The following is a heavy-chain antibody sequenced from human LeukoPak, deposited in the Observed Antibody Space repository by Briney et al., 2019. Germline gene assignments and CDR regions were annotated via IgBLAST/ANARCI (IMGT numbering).Heavy chain of an antibody. V-gene: IGHV3-30*03. D-gene: IGHD3-10*01. Sequence: PGGSLRLSCVASGFTFSSYGMHWVRQAPCKGLEWVAVISYDGSKKYYIDSVKGRFTISRDNAKNSLYLQMNSLRAEDTAVYYCARDFGFSGWFDPWGQGTLVTVSS. CDR3: ARDFGFSGWFDP. CDR2: ISYDGSKK. J-gene: IGHJ5*02. CDR1: GFTFSSYG.